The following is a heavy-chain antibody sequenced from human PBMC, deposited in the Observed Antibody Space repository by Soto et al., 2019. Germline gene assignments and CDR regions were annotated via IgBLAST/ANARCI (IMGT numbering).Heavy chain of an antibody. CDR1: GGTFSSFT. CDR2: IIPIYGTA. V-gene: IGHV1-69*01. CDR3: AKDRRADWESYYYYAMDV. Sequence: QVQLVQSGAEVKKPGSSVKVSCKASGGTFSSFTIIWVRQAPGQGLEWMGGIIPIYGTANYAQKFQARVTITADASTRTAYMELSSLRSEDTAVYYCAKDRRADWESYYYYAMDVWVQGTTVTVS. D-gene: IGHD1-26*01. J-gene: IGHJ6*02.